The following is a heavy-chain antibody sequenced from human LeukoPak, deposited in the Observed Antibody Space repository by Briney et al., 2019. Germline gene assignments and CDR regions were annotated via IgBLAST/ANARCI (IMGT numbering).Heavy chain of an antibody. CDR3: TREAVTANGYFDY. J-gene: IGHJ4*02. D-gene: IGHD2-21*02. CDR1: GFTFSNAW. V-gene: IGHV3-15*01. CDR2: IKSKTDGGTT. Sequence: GGSLRLSCAASGFTFSNAWMTWVRQAPGKGLEWVGRIKSKTDGGTTDYAAPVKGRFTISRDDPKNTLYLQMNSLKTEDTAVYYCTREAVTANGYFDYWGQGTLVTVSS.